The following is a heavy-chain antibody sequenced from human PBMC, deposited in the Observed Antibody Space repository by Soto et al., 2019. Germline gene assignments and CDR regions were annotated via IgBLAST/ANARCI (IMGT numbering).Heavy chain of an antibody. CDR3: AGAYCGGDCYRYYYYYGMDV. Sequence: SVKVSCKASGGTFSSYAISWVRQAPGQGLEWMGGIIPIFGTANYAQKFQGRVTITADDSTSTAYMELSSLRSEDTAVYYCAGAYCGGDCYRYYYYYGMDVWGQGTTVTVSS. D-gene: IGHD2-21*02. V-gene: IGHV1-69*13. CDR2: IIPIFGTA. CDR1: GGTFSSYA. J-gene: IGHJ6*02.